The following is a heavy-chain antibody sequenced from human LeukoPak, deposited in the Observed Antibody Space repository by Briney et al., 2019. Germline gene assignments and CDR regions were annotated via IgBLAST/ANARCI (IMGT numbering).Heavy chain of an antibody. V-gene: IGHV5-51*01. J-gene: IGHJ4*02. CDR3: ARPLYGSGSYGLEYYFDY. Sequence: GESLKISCKGSGYSFTSYWIGWVRQMPGKGLEWMGIIYPGDSDIKYSPSFQGQVTISADRSINTAYLQWSSLKASDTAMYYCARPLYGSGSYGLEYYFDYWGQGTLVTVSS. D-gene: IGHD3-10*01. CDR1: GYSFTSYW. CDR2: IYPGDSDI.